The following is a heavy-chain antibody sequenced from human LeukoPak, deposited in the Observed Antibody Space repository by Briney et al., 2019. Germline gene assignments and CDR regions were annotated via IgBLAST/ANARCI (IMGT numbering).Heavy chain of an antibody. CDR3: AKDTGTYAFAHLDH. D-gene: IGHD3-16*01. J-gene: IGHJ4*02. CDR1: GFKFDDFA. Sequence: GGSLRLSCSASGFKFDDFAMHWVRQVPGEGLEWVSGISWNTGSIGYADSVKGRFTISRDNSRNSLSLQMNSLRPEDTALYYCAKDTGTYAFAHLDHWGQGILVTVSS. V-gene: IGHV3-9*01. CDR2: ISWNTGSI.